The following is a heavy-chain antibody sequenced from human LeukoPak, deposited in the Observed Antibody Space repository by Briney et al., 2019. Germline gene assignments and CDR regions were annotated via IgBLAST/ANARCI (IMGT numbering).Heavy chain of an antibody. J-gene: IGHJ4*02. V-gene: IGHV4-39*07. CDR1: GGSISSGPYY. CDR3: ARGSKALPYYFDY. Sequence: SETLSLTCTVSGGSISSGPYYWSWIRQPPGKGLEWIGEINHSGSTNYNPSLKSRVTISVDTSKNQFSLKLSSVTAADTAVYYCARGSKALPYYFDYWGQGTLVTVSS. D-gene: IGHD6-6*01. CDR2: INHSGST.